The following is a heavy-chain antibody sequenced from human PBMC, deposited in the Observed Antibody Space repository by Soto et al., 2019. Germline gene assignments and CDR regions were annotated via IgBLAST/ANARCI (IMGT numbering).Heavy chain of an antibody. CDR1: GGSISSYY. CDR2: IYYSGST. V-gene: IGHV4-59*06. CDR3: ARIEMTDDAFDI. Sequence: PSETLSLTCTVSGGSISSYYWGWIRQPAGKGLEWIGYIYYSGSTYYNPSLKSRVTISVDTSKNQFSLKLSSVTAADTAVYYCARIEMTDDAFDIWGQGTMVTVSS. J-gene: IGHJ3*02.